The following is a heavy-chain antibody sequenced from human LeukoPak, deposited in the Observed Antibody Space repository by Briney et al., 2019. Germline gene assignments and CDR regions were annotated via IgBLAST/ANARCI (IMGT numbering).Heavy chain of an antibody. V-gene: IGHV4-39*07. CDR2: INHSGST. D-gene: IGHD3-3*01. CDR1: GGSISSSSYY. Sequence: PSETLSLTCTVSGGSISSSSYYWGWIRQPPGKGLEWIGEINHSGSTNYNPSLKSRVTISVDTSKNQFSLKLSSVTAADTAVYYCARSTIFGVALSPRLAIDYWGQGTLVTVSS. J-gene: IGHJ4*02. CDR3: ARSTIFGVALSPRLAIDY.